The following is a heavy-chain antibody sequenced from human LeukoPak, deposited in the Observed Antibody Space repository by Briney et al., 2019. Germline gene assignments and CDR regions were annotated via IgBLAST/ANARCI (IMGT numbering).Heavy chain of an antibody. V-gene: IGHV4-38-2*02. Sequence: SETLSLTCTVSGYSIRSGYYWGWIRQPPGKGLEWIGIIYHSGSTYYNPSLKSPVTISVDTSKNQFSLKLSSVTAADTAVYYCARGGGSSGRPFDIWGQGTMVTVSS. D-gene: IGHD3-22*01. CDR3: ARGGGSSGRPFDI. CDR2: IYHSGST. CDR1: GYSIRSGYY. J-gene: IGHJ3*02.